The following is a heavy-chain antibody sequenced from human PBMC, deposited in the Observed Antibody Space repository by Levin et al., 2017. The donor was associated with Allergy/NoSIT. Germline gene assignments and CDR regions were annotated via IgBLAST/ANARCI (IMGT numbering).Heavy chain of an antibody. V-gene: IGHV3-30*03. J-gene: IGHJ4*02. CDR3: ARDGAIGIYVKWFFDK. CDR1: GFSFNDYG. CDR2: ISPDGSNK. D-gene: IGHD3-16*01. Sequence: GGSLRLSCAASGFSFNDYGMHWVRQAPGKGLEWVAIISPDGSNKYEADSVKGRFTISRDNSKNMLYLQMTNLRPEDTAVYYCARDGAIGIYVKWFFDKWGQGTLLTVSS.